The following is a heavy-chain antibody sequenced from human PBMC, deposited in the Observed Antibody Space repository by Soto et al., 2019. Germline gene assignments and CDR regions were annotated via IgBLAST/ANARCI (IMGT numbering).Heavy chain of an antibody. Sequence: SVKVSCKASGGTFSSYAISWVRQAPGQGLEWMGGIIPIFGTANYAQKFQGRVTITAGESTSTAYMELSSLRSEDTAVYYCAANRQLYYDILTGYYCPEMHDGMDVWSQGTTVTVSS. CDR1: GGTFSSYA. CDR2: IIPIFGTA. V-gene: IGHV1-69*13. D-gene: IGHD3-9*01. CDR3: AANRQLYYDILTGYYCPEMHDGMDV. J-gene: IGHJ6*02.